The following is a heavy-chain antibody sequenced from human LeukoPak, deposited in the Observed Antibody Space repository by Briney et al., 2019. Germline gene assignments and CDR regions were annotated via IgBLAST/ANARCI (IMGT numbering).Heavy chain of an antibody. J-gene: IGHJ4*02. CDR3: AFIPVGGLVISNSDY. CDR2: FGGSGAAP. V-gene: IGHV3-23*01. Sequence: GGSLRLSCEASRFTYVSYAMTWVRQAPGKGLEWVSSFGGSGAAPYYADSVKGRFIVSADNSKNTLYLQMNSLRAEDTAVYYCAFIPVGGLVISNSDYWGQGTRVTVSS. D-gene: IGHD3/OR15-3a*01. CDR1: RFTYVSYA.